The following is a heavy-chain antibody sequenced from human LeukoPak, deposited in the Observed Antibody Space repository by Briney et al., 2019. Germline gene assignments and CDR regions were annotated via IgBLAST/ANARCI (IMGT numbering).Heavy chain of an antibody. D-gene: IGHD3-10*01. CDR2: ISSSSSYI. Sequence: PGGSLRLSCAASGFIFSSYSMNWVRQAPGKGLEWVSSISSSSSYIYYADSVKGRFTISRDNAKNSLYLQMNSLRAEDTAVYYCARYGSGSYYNDYWGQGTLVTVSS. J-gene: IGHJ4*02. CDR3: ARYGSGSYYNDY. CDR1: GFIFSSYS. V-gene: IGHV3-21*01.